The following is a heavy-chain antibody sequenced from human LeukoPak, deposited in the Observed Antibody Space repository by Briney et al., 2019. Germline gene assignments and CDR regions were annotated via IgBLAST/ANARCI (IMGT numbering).Heavy chain of an antibody. Sequence: SETLSLTCTVSRGAISTYYWSWIRQPPGKGLEWIGYMYYSGSTNYNSSLKSRVTMSVDTSKNQFSLNLSTLTAADTAVYYCARLRRYYYDRSDYGPWYFDLWGRGTLVTVSS. J-gene: IGHJ2*01. CDR2: MYYSGST. V-gene: IGHV4-59*08. CDR1: RGAISTYY. D-gene: IGHD3-22*01. CDR3: ARLRRYYYDRSDYGPWYFDL.